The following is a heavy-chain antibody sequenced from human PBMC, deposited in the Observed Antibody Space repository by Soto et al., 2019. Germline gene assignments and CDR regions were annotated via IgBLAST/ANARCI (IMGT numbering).Heavy chain of an antibody. CDR1: GFTFSSYE. Sequence: EVQLVESGGGLVQPGGSLRLSCAASGFTFSSYEMNWVRQAPGKGLEWVSYISSSGSTIYYADSVKGRFTISRDNAKNSLYLQMNSLRAEDTAVYYCARVPAKSPSGYDYWGQGTLVTVS. CDR2: ISSSGSTI. J-gene: IGHJ4*02. V-gene: IGHV3-48*03. CDR3: ARVPAKSPSGYDY. D-gene: IGHD3-22*01.